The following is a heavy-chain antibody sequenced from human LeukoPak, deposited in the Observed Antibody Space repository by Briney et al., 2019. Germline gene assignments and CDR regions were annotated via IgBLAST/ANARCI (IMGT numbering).Heavy chain of an antibody. CDR1: GFTFSSYS. CDR3: ARHTVTTRAFDY. J-gene: IGHJ4*02. D-gene: IGHD4-17*01. V-gene: IGHV3-21*01. Sequence: GGSLRLSCAASGFTFSSYSMNWVRQAPGKGLEWVSSISSSSSYIYYADSVKGRFTISRDNAKNSLYLQMNSLRAEDTAMYYCARHTVTTRAFDYWGQGTLVTVSS. CDR2: ISSSSSYI.